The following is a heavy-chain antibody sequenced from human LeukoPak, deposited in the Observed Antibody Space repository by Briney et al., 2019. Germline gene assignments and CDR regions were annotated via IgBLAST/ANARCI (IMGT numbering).Heavy chain of an antibody. CDR1: GGSISSYY. CDR2: IYSSEST. V-gene: IGHV4-59*01. CDR3: ARHTHSIARYYFDY. Sequence: SETLSLTCTVSGGSISSYYWSWIRQPPGKGLEWIGHIYSSESTNYNPSLKSRVTISVDTSNNQFSLRLSSVTAADTAVYYCARHTHSIARYYFDYWGQGTLVTVSS. J-gene: IGHJ4*02. D-gene: IGHD6-13*01.